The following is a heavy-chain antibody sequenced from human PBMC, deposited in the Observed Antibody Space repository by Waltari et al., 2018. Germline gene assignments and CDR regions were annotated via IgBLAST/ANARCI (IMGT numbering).Heavy chain of an antibody. V-gene: IGHV2-70*15. Sequence: QVTLRESGPALVKPTQTLTLTCTFSGFSLSTSGMCVSWIRQPPGKALEWLARIDWDDDKYYSTSLKTRLTISKDTSKNQVVLTMTNMDPVDTATYYCARHKKRGQLVRGYFDYWGQGTLVTVSS. CDR1: GFSLSTSGMC. CDR3: ARHKKRGQLVRGYFDY. CDR2: IDWDDDK. D-gene: IGHD6-6*01. J-gene: IGHJ4*02.